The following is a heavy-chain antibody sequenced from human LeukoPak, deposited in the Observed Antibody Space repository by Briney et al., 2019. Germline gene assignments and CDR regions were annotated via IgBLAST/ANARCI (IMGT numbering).Heavy chain of an antibody. J-gene: IGHJ4*02. D-gene: IGHD4-23*01. Sequence: PSKTLSLTCTVSGGSISSGGYYWSWIRQHPGKGLEWIGYIYYSGSTYYNPSLKSRVTISVGTSKNQFSLKLSSVTAADTAVYYCAREIYGGNSGLDYWGQGTLVTVSS. CDR1: GGSISSGGYY. CDR3: AREIYGGNSGLDY. V-gene: IGHV4-31*03. CDR2: IYYSGST.